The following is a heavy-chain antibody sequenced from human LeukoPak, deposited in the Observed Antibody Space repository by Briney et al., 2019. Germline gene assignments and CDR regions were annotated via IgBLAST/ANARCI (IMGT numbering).Heavy chain of an antibody. V-gene: IGHV3-30*02. Sequence: PGGSLRLSCAASGFTFSSYGMHWVRQAPGKGLEWVAFIRYDGSNKYYADSVKGRFTISRDNSKNTLYLQMNSLRAEDTAVYYCAKDSGTTYYDFWSAPTWGQGTLVTVSS. CDR1: GFTFSSYG. CDR2: IRYDGSNK. J-gene: IGHJ5*02. CDR3: AKDSGTTYYDFWSAPT. D-gene: IGHD3-3*01.